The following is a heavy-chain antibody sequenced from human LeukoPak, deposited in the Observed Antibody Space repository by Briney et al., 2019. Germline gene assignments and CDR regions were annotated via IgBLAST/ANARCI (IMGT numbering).Heavy chain of an antibody. J-gene: IGHJ4*02. D-gene: IGHD5-24*01. Sequence: GGSLRLSCAASGFTFSSYAMSWVRQVPGKGLEWVSSTSGSGVDTYYADSVKGRFTISRDNSKNTLYLQMDGLRAEDTAVYYCAKDPRDRDGYSTFDYWGQGTLVTVSS. CDR1: GFTFSSYA. CDR3: AKDPRDRDGYSTFDY. CDR2: TSGSGVDT. V-gene: IGHV3-23*01.